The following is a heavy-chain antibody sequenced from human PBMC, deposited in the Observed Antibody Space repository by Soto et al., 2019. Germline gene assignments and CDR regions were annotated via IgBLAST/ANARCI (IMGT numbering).Heavy chain of an antibody. J-gene: IGHJ4*02. Sequence: QVQLVQSGAEVKKPGASVKVSCKASGNTFSNYYIHWVRQAPGQGLEWMGTINPSGGHTTYAQKFLGRVNMTRESYTSTIYMELTSMRFEDTAVYYCARGGHVVVVTAAFDYWGQGTLVTVSS. CDR2: INPSGGHT. V-gene: IGHV1-46*03. CDR1: GNTFSNYY. D-gene: IGHD2-21*02. CDR3: ARGGHVVVVTAAFDY.